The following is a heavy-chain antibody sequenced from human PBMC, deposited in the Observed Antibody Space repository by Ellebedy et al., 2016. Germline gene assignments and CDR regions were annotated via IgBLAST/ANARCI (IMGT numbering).Heavy chain of an antibody. J-gene: IGHJ4*02. D-gene: IGHD5-24*01. Sequence: ASVKVSCXASGYTFTGYYMHWVRQAPGQGLEWMGWINPNSGGTNYAQKFQGRVTMTTDTSTSTAYMELRSLRSDDTAVYYCARAGRDGYNYDFDYWGQGTLVTVSS. CDR2: INPNSGGT. CDR3: ARAGRDGYNYDFDY. CDR1: GYTFTGYY. V-gene: IGHV1-2*02.